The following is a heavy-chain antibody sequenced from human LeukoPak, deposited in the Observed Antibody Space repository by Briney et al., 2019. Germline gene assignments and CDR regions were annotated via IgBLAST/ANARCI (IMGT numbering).Heavy chain of an antibody. J-gene: IGHJ5*02. CDR1: GGSFSGYY. V-gene: IGHV4-34*01. D-gene: IGHD1-1*01. CDR3: ARDVGNWNPARFDP. Sequence: PSETLSLTCAVYGGSFSGYYWSWIRQPPGKGLEWIGEINHSGSTNYNPSLKSRVTISVDTSKNQFSLKLSSVTAADTAVYYCARDVGNWNPARFDPWGQGTLVTVSS. CDR2: INHSGST.